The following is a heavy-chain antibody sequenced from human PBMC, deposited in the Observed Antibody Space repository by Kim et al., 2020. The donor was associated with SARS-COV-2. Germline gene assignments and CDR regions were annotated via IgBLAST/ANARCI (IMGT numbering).Heavy chain of an antibody. CDR1: GGSFSGYY. CDR2: INHSGST. J-gene: IGHJ4*02. CDR3: ARGRGYFDY. D-gene: IGHD3-22*01. Sequence: SETLSLTCAVYGGSFSGYYWSWIRQPPGKGLEWIGEINHSGSTNYNPSLKSRVTISVDTSKNQFSLKLSSVTAADTAVYYCARGRGYFDYWGQGTLVTVSS. V-gene: IGHV4-34*01.